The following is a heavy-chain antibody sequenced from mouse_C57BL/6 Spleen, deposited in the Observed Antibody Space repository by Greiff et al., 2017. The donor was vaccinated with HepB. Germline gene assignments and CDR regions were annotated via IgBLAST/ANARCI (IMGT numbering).Heavy chain of an antibody. CDR3: ARENSGGFAY. CDR2: ISDGGSYT. J-gene: IGHJ3*01. CDR1: GFTFSSYA. Sequence: EVQLVESGGGLVKPGGSLKLSCAASGFTFSSYAMSWVRQTPEKRLEWVATISDGGSYTYYPDNVKGRFTISRDNAKNNLYLQMSHLKSEDTAMYYCARENSGGFAYWGQGTLVTVSA. V-gene: IGHV5-4*01.